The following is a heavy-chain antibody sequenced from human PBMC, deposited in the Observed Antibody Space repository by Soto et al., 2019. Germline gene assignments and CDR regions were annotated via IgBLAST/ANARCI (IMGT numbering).Heavy chain of an antibody. CDR1: GFTFSDHY. J-gene: IGHJ6*03. CDR2: SRNKANSYTT. Sequence: PGGSLRLSCAASGFTFSDHYMDWVRQAPGKGLEWVGRSRNKANSYTTEYAASVKGRFTISRDDSNNSLHLQMNSLKSEDTAMYYCIRTMTMVTRLNMDVWGKGTTVTVSS. D-gene: IGHD4-17*01. CDR3: IRTMTMVTRLNMDV. V-gene: IGHV3-72*01.